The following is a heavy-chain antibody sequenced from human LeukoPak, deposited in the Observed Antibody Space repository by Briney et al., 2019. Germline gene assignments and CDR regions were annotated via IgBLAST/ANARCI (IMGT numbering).Heavy chain of an antibody. V-gene: IGHV1-69*06. J-gene: IGHJ5*02. D-gene: IGHD2-2*01. CDR2: VIPIFGTA. CDR3: ARENCSTPSCWFDP. Sequence: SVKVSCKASGGTFSSYAISWVRQAPGQGLEWMGGVIPIFGTANYAQKFQGRVTITADKSTSTAYMELSSLTSEDTAVYYCARENCSTPSCWFDPWGQGTLVTVSS. CDR1: GGTFSSYA.